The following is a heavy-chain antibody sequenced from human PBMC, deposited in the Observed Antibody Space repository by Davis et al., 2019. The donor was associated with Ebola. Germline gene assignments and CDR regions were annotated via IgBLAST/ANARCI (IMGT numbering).Heavy chain of an antibody. D-gene: IGHD5-12*01. V-gene: IGHV4-59*01. Sequence: MPGGSLRLSCTASGGSISSYYWSWIRQPPGKGLAWIGYNYHSGSTNYNPSLKSRVTISVDTSKNQFSLKLSSVTAADTAVYYCARGYSGYGRNYYYYYYGMDVWGQGTTVTVSS. CDR1: GGSISSYY. CDR2: NYHSGST. J-gene: IGHJ6*02. CDR3: ARGYSGYGRNYYYYYYGMDV.